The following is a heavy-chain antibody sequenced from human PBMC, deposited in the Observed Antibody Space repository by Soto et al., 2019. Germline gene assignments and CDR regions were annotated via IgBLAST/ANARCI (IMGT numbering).Heavy chain of an antibody. V-gene: IGHV3-23*01. D-gene: IGHD6-13*01. Sequence: SLRLSCAASGFTFSSYAMSWVRQAPGKGLEWVSAISGSGGSTYCGDSVKGRFTISRDNAKNSLYLQMNSLRAEDTAVYFCAMEGGAPSTSWSPGYFDYWGQGAPVTVSS. CDR1: GFTFSSYA. CDR3: AMEGGAPSTSWSPGYFDY. CDR2: ISGSGGST. J-gene: IGHJ4*02.